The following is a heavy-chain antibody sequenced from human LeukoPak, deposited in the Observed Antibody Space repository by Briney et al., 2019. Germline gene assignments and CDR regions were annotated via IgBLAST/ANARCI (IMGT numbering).Heavy chain of an antibody. D-gene: IGHD4-11*01. J-gene: IGHJ5*02. V-gene: IGHV4-31*11. Sequence: PSETLSLTCAVSGGSISSGGYSWSWIRQPPGKGLEWIGYIYYSGSTYYNPSLKSRVTISVDTSKNQFSLKLSSVTAADTAVYYCARGAYDSNYVPATWFDPWGQGTLVTVSS. CDR3: ARGAYDSNYVPATWFDP. CDR2: IYYSGST. CDR1: GGSISSGGYS.